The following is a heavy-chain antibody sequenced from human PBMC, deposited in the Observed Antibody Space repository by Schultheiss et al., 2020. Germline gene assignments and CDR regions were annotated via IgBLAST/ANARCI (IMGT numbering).Heavy chain of an antibody. Sequence: ASVKVSCKASGYTFTSYGISWVRQAPGQGLEWMGWISAYNGNTNYAQKFQGWVTMTRDTSISTAYMELSRLRSDDTAVYYCARETDDILTGYYTNYGMDVWGQGTTVTVSS. J-gene: IGHJ6*02. CDR2: ISAYNGNT. D-gene: IGHD3-9*01. CDR1: GYTFTSYG. V-gene: IGHV1-18*04. CDR3: ARETDDILTGYYTNYGMDV.